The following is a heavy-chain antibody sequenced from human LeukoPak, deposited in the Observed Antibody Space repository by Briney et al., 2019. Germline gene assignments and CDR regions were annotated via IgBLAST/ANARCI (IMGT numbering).Heavy chain of an antibody. D-gene: IGHD5-18*01. V-gene: IGHV1-69*13. CDR3: ASTGYSYGYYFDY. CDR2: IIPIFGTA. Sequence: SVTVSCKASGGTFSSYAISWVRQAPGQGLEWMGGIIPIFGTANYAQKFQGRVTITADESTSTAYMELSSLRSEDTAVYYCASTGYSYGYYFDYWGRGTLVTVSS. CDR1: GGTFSSYA. J-gene: IGHJ4*02.